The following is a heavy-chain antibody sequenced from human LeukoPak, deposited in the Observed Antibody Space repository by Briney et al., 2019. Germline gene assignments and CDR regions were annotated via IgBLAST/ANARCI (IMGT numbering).Heavy chain of an antibody. CDR1: GFTFSSYD. D-gene: IGHD2-15*01. Sequence: GGSLRLSCAASGFTFSSYDMHWVRHATGKGLEWVSAIGIAGDTYYPGSVKGRFTISRENAKNSLYLQMNSLRAGDTAVYYCARALGYCSGGSCPDAFDIWGQGTMVTVSS. J-gene: IGHJ3*02. CDR3: ARALGYCSGGSCPDAFDI. V-gene: IGHV3-13*01. CDR2: IGIAGDT.